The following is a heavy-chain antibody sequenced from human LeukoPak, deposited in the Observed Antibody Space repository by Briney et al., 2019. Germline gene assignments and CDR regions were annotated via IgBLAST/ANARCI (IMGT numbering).Heavy chain of an antibody. D-gene: IGHD2-2*01. Sequence: SETLSLTCTVSGGSISSGGYYWSWIRQPPGKGLEWIGYIYYSGSTYYNPSLKSRVTISVDTSKNQFSLKLSSVTAADTAVYYCARTRDANAYYYYYGMDVWGQGTTVTVSS. CDR2: IYYSGST. CDR3: ARTRDANAYYYYYGMDV. J-gene: IGHJ6*02. V-gene: IGHV4-30-4*01. CDR1: GGSISSGGYY.